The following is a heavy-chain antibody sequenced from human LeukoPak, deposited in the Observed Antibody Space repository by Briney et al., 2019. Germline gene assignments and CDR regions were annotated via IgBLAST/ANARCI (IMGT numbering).Heavy chain of an antibody. CDR1: GGSISRYY. D-gene: IGHD4-17*01. CDR2: IYYSGGT. J-gene: IGHJ6*03. Sequence: SETLSLTCTVSGGSISRYYWSWIRQPPGKGLEWIGYIYYSGGTNYNPSLKSRVTISVDTSKNQFSLKLSSVTAADTAVYYCANYGHYHLDVWGKGTTVTVSS. CDR3: ANYGHYHLDV. V-gene: IGHV4-59*01.